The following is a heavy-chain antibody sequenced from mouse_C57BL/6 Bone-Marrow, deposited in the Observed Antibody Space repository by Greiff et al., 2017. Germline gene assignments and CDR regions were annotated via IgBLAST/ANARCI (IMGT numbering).Heavy chain of an antibody. D-gene: IGHD4-1*01. J-gene: IGHJ1*03. CDR1: GYTFTSYW. CDR2: INPSSGYT. Sequence: QVQLQQSGAELAKPGASVKLSCKASGYTFTSYWMHWVKQRPGQGLEWIGYINPSSGYTKYNQKFKDKATLTADKSSSTAYMQLSSLTYEDSAVYYCARSPLGRPWYVDVWGTGTTGTVTS. CDR3: ARSPLGRPWYVDV. V-gene: IGHV1-7*01.